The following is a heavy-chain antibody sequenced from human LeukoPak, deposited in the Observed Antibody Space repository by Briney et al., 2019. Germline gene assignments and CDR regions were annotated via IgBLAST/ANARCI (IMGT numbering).Heavy chain of an antibody. V-gene: IGHV5-51*01. Sequence: GESLKISCKGSGYSFTSYWIGWVRQMPGKGLEWMGIIYPGDSDTRYSPSFHGQVTISADKSISTAYLQWSSLKASDTAMYYCARHRGSWFGEPQLDYWGQGTLVTVSS. CDR2: IYPGDSDT. D-gene: IGHD3-10*01. J-gene: IGHJ4*02. CDR3: ARHRGSWFGEPQLDY. CDR1: GYSFTSYW.